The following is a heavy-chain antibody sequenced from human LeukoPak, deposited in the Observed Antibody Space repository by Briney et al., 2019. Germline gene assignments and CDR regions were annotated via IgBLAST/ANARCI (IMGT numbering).Heavy chain of an antibody. CDR1: GYTFTGYY. V-gene: IGHV1-46*01. J-gene: IGHJ3*02. CDR2: INPSGGST. CDR3: AREGRYDFWSGYAHDAFDI. D-gene: IGHD3-3*01. Sequence: ASVKVSCKASGYTFTGYYMHWVRQAPGQGLEWMGIINPSGGSTSYAQKFQGRVTMTRDMSTSTVYMELSSLRSEDTAVYYCAREGRYDFWSGYAHDAFDIWGQGTMVTVSS.